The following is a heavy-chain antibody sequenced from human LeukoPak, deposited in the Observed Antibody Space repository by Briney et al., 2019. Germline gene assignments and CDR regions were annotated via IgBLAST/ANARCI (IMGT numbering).Heavy chain of an antibody. CDR3: ARARSSSGYLFDY. Sequence: SETLSLTCTVSGGSISSSSYYWGWIRQPPGKGLEWIGSIYYSGSTYYNPSLKSRVTISVDTSKNQFSLKLSSVTAADTAVYYCARARSSSGYLFDYWGQGTLVTVSS. CDR2: IYYSGST. J-gene: IGHJ4*02. CDR1: GGSISSSSYY. D-gene: IGHD3-22*01. V-gene: IGHV4-39*01.